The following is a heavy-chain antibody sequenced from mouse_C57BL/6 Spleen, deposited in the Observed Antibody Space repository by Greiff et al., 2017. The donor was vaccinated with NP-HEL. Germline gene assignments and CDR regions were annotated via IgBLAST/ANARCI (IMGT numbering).Heavy chain of an antibody. V-gene: IGHV1-82*01. CDR1: GYAFSSSW. CDR2: IYPGDGDT. J-gene: IGHJ2*01. CDR3: AREGGYLDY. D-gene: IGHD1-1*02. Sequence: VKLQQSGPELVKPGASVKISCKASGYAFSSSWMNWVKQRPGKGLEWIGRIYPGDGDTNYNGKFKGKATLTADKSSSTAYMQLSSLTSEDSAVYFCAREGGYLDYWGQGTTLTVSS.